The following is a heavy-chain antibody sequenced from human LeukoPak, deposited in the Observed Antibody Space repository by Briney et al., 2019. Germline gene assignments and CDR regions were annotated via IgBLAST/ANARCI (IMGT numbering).Heavy chain of an antibody. CDR3: ARALAGRSGYDPD. CDR1: GFTFSSYN. J-gene: IGHJ4*02. CDR2: ISSSGSTI. D-gene: IGHD5-12*01. V-gene: IGHV3-48*04. Sequence: GGSLRLSCAASGFTFSSYNMNWVRQAPGKGLEWVSYISSSGSTIYYADSVKGRFTISRDNAKNSLYLQMNSLRAEDTAVYYCARALAGRSGYDPDWGQGTLVTVSS.